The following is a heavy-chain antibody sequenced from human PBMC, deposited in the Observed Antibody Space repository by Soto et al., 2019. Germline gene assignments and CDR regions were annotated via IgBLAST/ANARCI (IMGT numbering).Heavy chain of an antibody. CDR2: IIPMFGVG. CDR1: GGTFSSYA. Sequence: QVQLVQSGAEVKNPGSSVKVAGKGSGGTFSSYAVNWVLQAPGQGLEWMGGIIPMFGVGNYAQNFQGRVTIPADASTTTAYMEPSTPRSEDTAGYYCASSVKTQYFYAFAVWGQGPTVTVS. D-gene: IGHD3-10*01. V-gene: IGHV1-69*01. CDR3: ASSVKTQYFYAFAV. J-gene: IGHJ6*02.